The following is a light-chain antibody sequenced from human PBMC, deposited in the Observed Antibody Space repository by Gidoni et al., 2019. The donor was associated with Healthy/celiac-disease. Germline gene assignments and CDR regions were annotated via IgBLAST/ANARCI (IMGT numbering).Light chain of an antibody. J-gene: IGKJ4*01. CDR3: QQYYSTPQA. Sequence: DIAMTQSPDSLAVSLGERATINCKSSQSVLYSSNNKNYLAWYQQKPGQPPKLLIYWASTRESGVPDRFSGSGSGTDFTLTISSLQAEDVAVYYCQQYYSTPQAFGGGTKVEIK. V-gene: IGKV4-1*01. CDR2: WAS. CDR1: QSVLYSSNNKNY.